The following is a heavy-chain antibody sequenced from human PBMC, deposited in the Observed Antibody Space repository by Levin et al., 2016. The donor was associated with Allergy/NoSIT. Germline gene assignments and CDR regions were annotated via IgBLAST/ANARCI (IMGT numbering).Heavy chain of an antibody. CDR3: ARVGWLVRIPSY. CDR1: GGSFSGYY. Sequence: SETLSLTCAVYGGSFSGYYWSWIRQPPGKGLEWIGEINHSGSTNYNPSLKSRVTISVDTSKNQFSLKLSSVTAADTAVYYCARVGWLVRIPSYWGQGTLVTVSS. CDR2: INHSGST. D-gene: IGHD6-19*01. V-gene: IGHV4-34*01. J-gene: IGHJ4*02.